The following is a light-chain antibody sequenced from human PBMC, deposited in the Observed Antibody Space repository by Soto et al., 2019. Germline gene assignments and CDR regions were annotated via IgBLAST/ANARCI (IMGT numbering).Light chain of an antibody. J-gene: IGKJ3*01. CDR2: DAS. CDR1: QSVSSY. CDR3: QQRSNWRFT. Sequence: EIVLTQSPATLSLSPGERDTLSCRASQSVSSYLAWYQQKPGQAPRLLIYDASNRATGIPARFSGSGSGTDFTLTISSLEPEDFAVYYCQQRSNWRFTFGPGPKWISN. V-gene: IGKV3-11*01.